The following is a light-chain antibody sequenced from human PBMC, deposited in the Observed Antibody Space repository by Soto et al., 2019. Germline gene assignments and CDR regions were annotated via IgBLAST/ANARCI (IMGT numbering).Light chain of an antibody. CDR3: QYYDSSLSVV. CDR2: GNS. V-gene: IGLV1-40*01. CDR1: SSNIWAGYD. Sequence: QSVLTQPPSVSGAPGQRVTISCTGSSSNIWAGYDVHWYQQLPGTAPKLLIYGNSNRPSGVPDRFSGSKSGTSASLAITGLLAEDGADYYCQYYDSSLSVVFGGGTQLTLL. J-gene: IGLJ2*01.